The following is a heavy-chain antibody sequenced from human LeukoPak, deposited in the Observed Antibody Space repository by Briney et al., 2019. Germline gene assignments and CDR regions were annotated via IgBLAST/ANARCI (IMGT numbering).Heavy chain of an antibody. CDR3: ANGGWYGGRASPDY. D-gene: IGHD6-19*01. CDR1: GFTFSSYG. J-gene: IGHJ4*02. CDR2: MSYDGTNK. V-gene: IGHV3-30*18. Sequence: PGRSLRLSCAASGFTFSSYGMNWVRQAPGKGLEWVAVMSYDGTNKFYADSVKGRFTISRDNSKNTVYLQTNSLRAEDTAVYYCANGGWYGGRASPDYWGQGTLVTVSS.